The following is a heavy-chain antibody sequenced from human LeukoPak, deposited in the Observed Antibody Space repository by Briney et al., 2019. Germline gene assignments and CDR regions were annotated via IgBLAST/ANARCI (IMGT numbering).Heavy chain of an antibody. CDR1: GGSFSGYY. J-gene: IGHJ4*02. Sequence: SETLSLTCAVYGGSFSGYYWSWIRQPPGKGLEWIGEINHSGSTNYNPSLKSRVTISVDTSKNQFSLKLSSVTAADTAVYYCARELSDFWSGRTIDYRGQGTLVTVSS. CDR2: INHSGST. D-gene: IGHD3-3*01. V-gene: IGHV4-34*01. CDR3: ARELSDFWSGRTIDY.